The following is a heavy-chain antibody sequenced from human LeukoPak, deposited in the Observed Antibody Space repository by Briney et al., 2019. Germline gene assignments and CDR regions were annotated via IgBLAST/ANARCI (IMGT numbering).Heavy chain of an antibody. V-gene: IGHV1-18*01. CDR1: GYTFTSYG. J-gene: IGHJ6*03. Sequence: ASVKVSCKASGYTFTSYGITWVRQAPGQGLEWMGLISAYNGNTNYAQKLQGRVTMTTDASTSTPYMELRSLRSDDTAVYYCARGGGAAADYSYYYMDVWGKGTTITVSS. CDR3: ARGGGAAADYSYYYMDV. D-gene: IGHD6-13*01. CDR2: ISAYNGNT.